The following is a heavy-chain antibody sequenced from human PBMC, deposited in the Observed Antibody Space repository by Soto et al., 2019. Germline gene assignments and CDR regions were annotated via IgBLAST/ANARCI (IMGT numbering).Heavy chain of an antibody. CDR3: ARTPETGGYYHYFDY. D-gene: IGHD3-22*01. Sequence: GWSLRLSCAAAGFTFNYYAMHWVRQAPGKGLEWVALISYGGSNKYYADSVKGRFTISRDNSENTLYLQMNSLGVEDTAVYYCARTPETGGYYHYFDYWGRGTLVTGSS. CDR2: ISYGGSNK. J-gene: IGHJ4*02. CDR1: GFTFNYYA. V-gene: IGHV3-30-3*01.